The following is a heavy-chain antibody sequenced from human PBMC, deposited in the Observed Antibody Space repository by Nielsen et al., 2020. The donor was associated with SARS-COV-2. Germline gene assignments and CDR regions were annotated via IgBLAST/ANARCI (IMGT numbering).Heavy chain of an antibody. J-gene: IGHJ6*03. V-gene: IGHV1-8*01. D-gene: IGHD6-25*01. CDR3: AKVISPSGYSSYFMDV. CDR1: GYTFTSYD. CDR2: MNPNSGNT. Sequence: ASVKVSCKASGYTFTSYDINWVRQATGQGLEWMGWMNPNSGNTGYAQKFQGRVTMTRNTSMSTAYMELSSLTPDETAVYYCAKVISPSGYSSYFMDVWGNGTTVTVSS.